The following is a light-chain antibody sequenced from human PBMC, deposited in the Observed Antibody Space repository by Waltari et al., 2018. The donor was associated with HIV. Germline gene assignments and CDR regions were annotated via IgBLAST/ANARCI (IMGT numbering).Light chain of an antibody. CDR2: LNSDGSH. J-gene: IGLJ3*02. CDR3: QTWDTGIQV. Sequence: QLVLTQSPSVSASLGASVKLTCTLSSGHSHYAIAWPQQQPEKGPRYLMKLNSDGSHNKGDGIPDRFSGSSSGAERYLTISSLQSDDEADYYCQTWDTGIQVFGGGTKLTVL. CDR1: SGHSHYA. V-gene: IGLV4-69*01.